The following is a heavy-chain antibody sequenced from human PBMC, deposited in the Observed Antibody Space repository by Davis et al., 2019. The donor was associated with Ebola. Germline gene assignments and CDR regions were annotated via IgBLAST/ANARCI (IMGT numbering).Heavy chain of an antibody. D-gene: IGHD2-2*01. CDR1: GGSISSGDYY. CDR2: IYYSGST. J-gene: IGHJ6*02. CDR3: ARVSLGYCSSTSCYGAGDYYYGMDV. V-gene: IGHV4-30-4*01. Sequence: MPSETLSLTCTVSGGSISSGDYYWSWIRQPPGKGLEWIGYIYYSGSTYYNPSLKSRVTISVDTSKNQFSLKLSSVTAADTAVYYCARVSLGYCSSTSCYGAGDYYYGMDVWGQGTTVTVSS.